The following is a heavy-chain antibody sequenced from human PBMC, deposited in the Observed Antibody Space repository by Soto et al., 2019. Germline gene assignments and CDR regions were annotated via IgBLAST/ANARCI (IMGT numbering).Heavy chain of an antibody. CDR1: GYIFINYY. J-gene: IGHJ6*03. CDR2: INPTGGST. V-gene: IGHV1-46*01. CDR3: AKSADYYYYYMDV. Sequence: ASVKVSCKASGYIFINYYIHWVRQAPGQGPEWMGIINPTGGSTNYAQKFQGRVTLTMDTSTSTVYMELSSLRFEDTAVYYCAKSADYYYYYMDVWGKGTTVTVSS.